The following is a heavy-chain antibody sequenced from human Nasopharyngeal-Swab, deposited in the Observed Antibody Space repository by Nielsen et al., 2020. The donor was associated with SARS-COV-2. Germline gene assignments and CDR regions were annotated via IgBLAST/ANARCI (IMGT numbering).Heavy chain of an antibody. Sequence: SETLSLTCAVYGGSFPTYSWIWIRQPPGKLLEWIREINHIGSTNYNTYNPSLNSRVTISLATSKNQFSLTLTSVTAADTAIYFCARGRYYGDYDYWGQGALITVSS. CDR2: INHIGST. CDR1: GGSFPTYS. J-gene: IGHJ4*02. V-gene: IGHV4-34*01. CDR3: ARGRYYGDYDY. D-gene: IGHD4-17*01.